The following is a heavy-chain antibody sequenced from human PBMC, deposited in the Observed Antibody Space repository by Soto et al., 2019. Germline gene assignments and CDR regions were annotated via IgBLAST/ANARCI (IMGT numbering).Heavy chain of an antibody. CDR1: GASIGTNNW. CDR3: AVPGRGDFAY. V-gene: IGHV4-4*02. Sequence: SETLSLTCAGSGASIGTNNWWSWVRQPPGKGLEWIGEVYHSGTTNCNPSLKSRVTISIDKSKNQFSLTLTSMTAADTALYYCAVPGRGDFAYSSQGTLVTVSS. D-gene: IGHD5-12*01. CDR2: VYHSGTT. J-gene: IGHJ4*02.